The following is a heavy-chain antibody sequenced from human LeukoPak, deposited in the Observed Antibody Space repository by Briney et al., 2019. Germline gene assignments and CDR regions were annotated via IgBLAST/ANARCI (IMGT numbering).Heavy chain of an antibody. D-gene: IGHD6-13*01. CDR2: IIPVLGIA. Sequence: ASVKVSCKASGGTFSSYAISWVRQAPGQGLEWMGRIIPVLGIANYAQKFQGRVTITADKSTSTAYMELSSLRSEDTAVYYCARDDSSSWYFHYYYYGMDVWGQGTTVTVSS. V-gene: IGHV1-69*04. CDR1: GGTFSSYA. CDR3: ARDDSSSWYFHYYYYGMDV. J-gene: IGHJ6*02.